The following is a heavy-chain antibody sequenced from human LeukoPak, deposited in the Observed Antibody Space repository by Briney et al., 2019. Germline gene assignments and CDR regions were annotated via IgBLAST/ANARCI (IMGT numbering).Heavy chain of an antibody. Sequence: PGGSLRLSCAASGFTFNSYALSWVRQAPGKGLDWVSAISGSGGSTYYADSVKGRFTISRDNSKNTLYLQMNSLRAEDTAVYYCAKGGDGYLPHTWGQGTLVTVSS. CDR1: GFTFNSYA. CDR3: AKGGDGYLPHT. V-gene: IGHV3-23*01. D-gene: IGHD5-24*01. J-gene: IGHJ5*02. CDR2: ISGSGGST.